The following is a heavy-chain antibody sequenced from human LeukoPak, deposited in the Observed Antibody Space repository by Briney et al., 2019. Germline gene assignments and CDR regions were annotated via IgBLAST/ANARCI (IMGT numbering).Heavy chain of an antibody. CDR2: IGYDGSNK. J-gene: IGHJ4*02. Sequence: PGGSLRLSRAASAFTLRNYRMHWVRQAPGKGLEWVAVIGYDGSNKHYADSVKGRFTISRDNSENTLDLQMNSLRAEHTAVYYCAKEYSSGWADYWGQGTLVTVSS. D-gene: IGHD6-19*01. CDR1: AFTLRNYR. V-gene: IGHV3-30*18. CDR3: AKEYSSGWADY.